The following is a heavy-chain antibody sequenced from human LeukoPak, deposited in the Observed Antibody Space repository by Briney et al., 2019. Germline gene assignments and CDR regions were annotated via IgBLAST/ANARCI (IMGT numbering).Heavy chain of an antibody. CDR2: IYYSGGT. CDR3: ARDFGPMDV. Sequence: SETLSLTCTVSGCSISSYYWSWIRQPPGKGLEWSGYIYYSGGTNYNPSLKSRVTISVDTSKNQFSLKLSPVTAADTAVYYCARDFGPMDVWGQGTTVTVSS. D-gene: IGHD3-10*01. CDR1: GCSISSYY. J-gene: IGHJ6*02. V-gene: IGHV4-59*01.